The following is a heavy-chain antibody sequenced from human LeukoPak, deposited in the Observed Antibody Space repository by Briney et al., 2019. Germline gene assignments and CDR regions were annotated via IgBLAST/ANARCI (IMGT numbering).Heavy chain of an antibody. CDR2: ISGSGGST. CDR1: GXTFSSYA. CDR3: ARESGTTETACFDY. J-gene: IGHJ4*02. Sequence: GGSLRLSCAASGXTFSSYAITWVRQAPGKGLEWVSAISGSGGSTYYADSVKGRFTISRDNSKNTMHLQMNSLRAEDMAVYYCARESGTTETACFDYWGQGTLVTVSS. D-gene: IGHD1-1*01. V-gene: IGHV3-23*01.